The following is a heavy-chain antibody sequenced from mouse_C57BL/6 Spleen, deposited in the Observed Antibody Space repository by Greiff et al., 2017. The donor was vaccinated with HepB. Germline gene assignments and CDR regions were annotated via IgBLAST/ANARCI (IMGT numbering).Heavy chain of an antibody. CDR2: IYPSDSET. J-gene: IGHJ2*01. Sequence: VQLQQPGAELVRPGSSVKLSCKASGYTFTSYWMDWVKQRPGQGLEWIGNIYPSDSETHYNQKFKDKATLTVDKSSSTAYMQLSSLTSEDSAVYFCARHDVYFDYWGQGTTLTVSS. D-gene: IGHD2-12*01. CDR3: ARHDVYFDY. CDR1: GYTFTSYW. V-gene: IGHV1-61*01.